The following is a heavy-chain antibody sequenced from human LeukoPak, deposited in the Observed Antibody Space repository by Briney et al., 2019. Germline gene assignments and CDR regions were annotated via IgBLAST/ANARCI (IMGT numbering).Heavy chain of an antibody. Sequence: ASVKVSCKASGYTFISYAMLWVRQAPGQRLEWMRWINTGNGNTKYSQKFQGRVTITRDTSASTAYMELSSLRSEDTAVYYCARAPYSNYIFDYWGQGTLVTVSS. J-gene: IGHJ4*02. CDR3: ARAPYSNYIFDY. D-gene: IGHD4-11*01. CDR2: INTGNGNT. V-gene: IGHV1-3*04. CDR1: GYTFISYA.